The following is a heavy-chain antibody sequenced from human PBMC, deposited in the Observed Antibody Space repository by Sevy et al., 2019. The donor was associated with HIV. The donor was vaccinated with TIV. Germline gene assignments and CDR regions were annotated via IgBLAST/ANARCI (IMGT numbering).Heavy chain of an antibody. CDR3: TRSRHNWYSKPDDY. V-gene: IGHV3-48*01. CDR1: GFTFSDYS. J-gene: IGHJ4*02. CDR2: ISSSGSTT. Sequence: GGSLRLSCVVSGFTFSDYSMNWVRQAPGKGLEWVSYISSSGSTTFYADSVKGRFTISGDEASNSLHLQMNSLRGDDTAVYYCTRSRHNWYSKPDDYWGQGTLVTVSS. D-gene: IGHD1-7*01.